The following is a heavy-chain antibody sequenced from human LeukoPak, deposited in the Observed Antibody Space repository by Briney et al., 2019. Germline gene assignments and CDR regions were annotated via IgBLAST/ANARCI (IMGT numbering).Heavy chain of an antibody. CDR2: ITGSSSTI. V-gene: IGHV3-48*04. D-gene: IGHD1-14*01. CDR3: VRGVATSSPY. CDR1: GFTFSSYS. Sequence: GGSLRLSCAASGFTFSSYSMNWVRQAPGKGLEWVSYITGSSSTIYYADSVKGRFTISRDDANNSLYLQMNSLRAEDTAVYYCVRGVATSSPYWGQGTLATVSS. J-gene: IGHJ4*02.